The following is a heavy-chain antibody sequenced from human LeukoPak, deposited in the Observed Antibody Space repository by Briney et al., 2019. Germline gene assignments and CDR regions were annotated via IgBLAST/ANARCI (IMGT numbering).Heavy chain of an antibody. CDR1: GGSISSYY. D-gene: IGHD4-23*01. V-gene: IGHV4-59*08. Sequence: SETLSLTCTVSGGSISSYYWSWIRQPPGKGLEWIGYIYYSGSTNYNPSLKSRVTISVDTSKNQFSLKLSSVTAADTAVYYCARHGSDYGGNTGYYYYYMDVWGKGTTVTISS. CDR2: IYYSGST. J-gene: IGHJ6*03. CDR3: ARHGSDYGGNTGYYYYYMDV.